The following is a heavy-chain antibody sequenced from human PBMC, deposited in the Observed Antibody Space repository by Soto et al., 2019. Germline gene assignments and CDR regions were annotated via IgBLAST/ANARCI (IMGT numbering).Heavy chain of an antibody. CDR2: IYYSGST. CDR3: ACNPHYYDSSGYASGFDS. J-gene: IGHJ5*01. D-gene: IGHD3-22*01. Sequence: PSETLSLTCTVSGGSISSGDYYWSWIRQPPGKGLEWIGYIYYSGSTYYNPSLKSRVTISVDTSKNQFSLKLSSVTAADTAVYYCACNPHYYDSSGYASGFDSWGQGTLVTVSS. CDR1: GGSISSGDYY. V-gene: IGHV4-30-4*01.